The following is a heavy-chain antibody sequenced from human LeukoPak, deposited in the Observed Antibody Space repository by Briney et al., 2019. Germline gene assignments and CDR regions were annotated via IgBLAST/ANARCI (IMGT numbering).Heavy chain of an antibody. D-gene: IGHD3-9*01. CDR1: GFTFSSYW. J-gene: IGHJ4*02. V-gene: IGHV3-74*01. CDR2: SNTDGSST. Sequence: GGSLRLSCAASGFTFSSYWMHWVRHAPGKGLVWVSRSNTDGSSTIYADSVKGRFTISRDNAKNTLYLQMNSLRAEDTAVYYCAREEYDILTGYYRGYFDYWGQGTLVTVSS. CDR3: AREEYDILTGYYRGYFDY.